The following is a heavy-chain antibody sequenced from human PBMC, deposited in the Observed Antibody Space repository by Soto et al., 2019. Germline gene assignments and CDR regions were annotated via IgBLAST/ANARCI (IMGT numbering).Heavy chain of an antibody. J-gene: IGHJ4*02. V-gene: IGHV1-69*01. Sequence: QVQLVQSGAEVKKPGSSVKVSCKASGGTFSSYAISWVRQAPGQGLEWMGGIIPIFGTANYAQKFQGRDTITADESTSTAYMDLSSMRSDDTAVYYCAREAEWPGKYDYWGQGTLVTVSS. CDR2: IIPIFGTA. CDR1: GGTFSSYA. D-gene: IGHD3-3*01. CDR3: AREAEWPGKYDY.